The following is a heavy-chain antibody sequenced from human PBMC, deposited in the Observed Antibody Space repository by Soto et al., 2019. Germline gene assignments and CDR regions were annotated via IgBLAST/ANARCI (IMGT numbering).Heavy chain of an antibody. V-gene: IGHV3-30*18. CDR1: GFTFRGHG. J-gene: IGHJ6*02. Sequence: GESLKISCAASGFTFRGHGMHWVRQAPGRGLEWVALISYDGSIKYYADSVRGRFTISRDNSKNTLYLEMNSLRAEDTAVYYCANSEYSRYKNIDVWGQGTTVTVSS. CDR3: ANSEYSRYKNIDV. D-gene: IGHD5-18*01. CDR2: ISYDGSIK.